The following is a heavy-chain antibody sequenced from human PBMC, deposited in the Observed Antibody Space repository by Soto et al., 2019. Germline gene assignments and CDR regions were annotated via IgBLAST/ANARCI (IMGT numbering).Heavy chain of an antibody. J-gene: IGHJ4*02. CDR2: ISHDETYE. D-gene: IGHD2-2*01. CDR3: AKEDEHGQYGHFDY. Sequence: QAQLVESGGGVVQPGKSLRLSCAASGFAFSGYAMHWVRQAPGKGLEWVAVISHDETYENYADSVKGRFTISRDNSRHTLHVQMNSLRPEDTAVYYCAKEDEHGQYGHFDYWGQGTLVTVSS. V-gene: IGHV3-30*18. CDR1: GFAFSGYA.